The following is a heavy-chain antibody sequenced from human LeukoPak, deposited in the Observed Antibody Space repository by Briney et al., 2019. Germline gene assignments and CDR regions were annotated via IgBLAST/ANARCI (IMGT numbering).Heavy chain of an antibody. CDR3: AKDFVVVPGNVNYFDY. CDR1: GFTFSSYS. V-gene: IGHV3-48*04. J-gene: IGHJ4*02. Sequence: PGGSLRLSCAASGFTFSSYSMNWVRQAPGKGLEWVSYISSSGSTIYYADSVKGRFTISRDNAKNSLYLQMNSLRAEDTAVYYCAKDFVVVPGNVNYFDYWGQGTLVTVSS. CDR2: ISSSGSTI. D-gene: IGHD2-21*02.